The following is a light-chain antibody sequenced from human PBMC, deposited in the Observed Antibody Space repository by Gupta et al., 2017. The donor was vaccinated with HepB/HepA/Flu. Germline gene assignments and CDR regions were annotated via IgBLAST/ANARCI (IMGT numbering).Light chain of an antibody. CDR2: DAS. J-gene: IGKJ3*01. Sequence: EIVLTQSPATLSFSPGDRATLSCRASQSISRFLAWYQHKPGQAPRLLIYDASTRAAGIPARFSGGGSGTDFTLTISSLEPEDFAVYYCQQRSKWPEITFGPGTKVDIK. CDR3: QQRSKWPEIT. CDR1: QSISRF. V-gene: IGKV3-11*01.